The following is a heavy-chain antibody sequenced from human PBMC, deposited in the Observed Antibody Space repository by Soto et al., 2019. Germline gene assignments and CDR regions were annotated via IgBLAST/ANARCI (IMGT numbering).Heavy chain of an antibody. CDR1: GYTFTSYG. Sequence: GASVKVSCKASGYTFTSYGIIWVRQAPGQGLEWMGWISAYNGNTNYAQKLQGRVTMTTDTSTSTAYMELRSLRSDDTAVYYCARAHFDWLLTPMPFDIWGQGTMVTVSS. CDR2: ISAYNGNT. D-gene: IGHD3-9*01. J-gene: IGHJ3*02. CDR3: ARAHFDWLLTPMPFDI. V-gene: IGHV1-18*01.